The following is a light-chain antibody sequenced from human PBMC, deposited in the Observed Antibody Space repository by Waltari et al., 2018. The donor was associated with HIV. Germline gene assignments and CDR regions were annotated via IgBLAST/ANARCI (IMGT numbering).Light chain of an antibody. Sequence: QSVLTQPPSVSAAPGQGVTTSCSGRSTNIGGNDVSRYQQLPGTAPKLLIFYNYKRPSGIPDRFSGSKSGTSATLGITGLQTGDEADYYCGTWDSGLSAVVFGGGTKLTVL. CDR1: STNIGGND. J-gene: IGLJ3*02. CDR3: GTWDSGLSAVV. V-gene: IGLV1-51*01. CDR2: YNY.